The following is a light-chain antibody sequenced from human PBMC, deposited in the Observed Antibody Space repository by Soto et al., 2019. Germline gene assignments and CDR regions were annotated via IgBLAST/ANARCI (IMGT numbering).Light chain of an antibody. CDR3: QHVGSSPPWP. J-gene: IGKJ1*01. Sequence: ENVLTQFPGTLSLSPGERATLSCRASQSVSSNYLAWYQQKPGQAPRLLIYGASSRAAGIPDRFRGSGSGTDFTLTSSRLEPEDFAVYYWQHVGSSPPWPFGQGTKVEMK. CDR2: GAS. V-gene: IGKV3-20*01. CDR1: QSVSSNY.